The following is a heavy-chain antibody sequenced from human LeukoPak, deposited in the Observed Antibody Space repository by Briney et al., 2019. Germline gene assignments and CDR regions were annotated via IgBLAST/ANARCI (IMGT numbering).Heavy chain of an antibody. CDR3: ARALGATINI. J-gene: IGHJ4*02. D-gene: IGHD5-24*01. V-gene: IGHV4-38-2*01. Sequence: SETLSLTCAVSGYSITSGYYWGWVRQPPGKGLEWIGNMNHTGSSYHNPSLQNRVTILIDKSKNQFSLKLSSVTAADTAVYCCARALGATINIWSQGTLVTVSS. CDR2: MNHTGSS. CDR1: GYSITSGYY.